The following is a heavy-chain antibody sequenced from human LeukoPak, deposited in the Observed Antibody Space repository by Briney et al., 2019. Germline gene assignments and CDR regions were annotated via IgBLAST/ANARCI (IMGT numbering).Heavy chain of an antibody. CDR3: ARDENSSNYFDY. Sequence: ASVKVSCKASGGTFSSCAIGWVRQAPGQGLEWMGIINPSGGSTSYAQKFQGRVTMTRDTSTSTVYMELSSLRSEDTAVYYCARDENSSNYFDYWGQGTLVTVSS. J-gene: IGHJ4*02. D-gene: IGHD2-2*01. CDR1: GGTFSSCA. CDR2: INPSGGST. V-gene: IGHV1-46*01.